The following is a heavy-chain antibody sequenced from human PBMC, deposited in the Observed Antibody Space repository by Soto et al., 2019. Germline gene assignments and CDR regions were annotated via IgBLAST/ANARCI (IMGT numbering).Heavy chain of an antibody. D-gene: IGHD2-2*01. CDR3: TRFAFGCSSTSCYAGNWFDP. Sequence: GGSLRLSCAASGFTFSSYAMHWVRQAPGKGLEWVAVISYDGSKVNSYATAYAASVKGRFTISRDDSKNTAYLQMNSLKTEDTAVYYCTRFAFGCSSTSCYAGNWFDPWGQGTLVTVSS. J-gene: IGHJ5*02. CDR2: ISYDGSKVNSYAT. V-gene: IGHV3-73*01. CDR1: GFTFSSYA.